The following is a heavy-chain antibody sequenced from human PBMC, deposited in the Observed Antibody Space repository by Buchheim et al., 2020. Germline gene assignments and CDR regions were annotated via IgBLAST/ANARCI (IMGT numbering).Heavy chain of an antibody. CDR1: GFTFTNNG. Sequence: EVQLVESGGGLVQPGGSLRLSCAASGFTFTNNGMSWVRQPPGKGLEWVASGKKDGSETYYVDFARGRFTISRDNAKNSLYLQMNSLRAEDTAVYFCARGGGWTDFWGQGA. D-gene: IGHD6-19*01. J-gene: IGHJ4*02. CDR2: GKKDGSET. CDR3: ARGGGWTDF. V-gene: IGHV3-7*01.